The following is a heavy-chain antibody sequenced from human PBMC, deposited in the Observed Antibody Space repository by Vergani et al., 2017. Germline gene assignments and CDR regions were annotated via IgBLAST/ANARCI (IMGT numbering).Heavy chain of an antibody. V-gene: IGHV3-21*02. CDR3: ASRVSAGGGLDT. J-gene: IGHJ5*02. D-gene: IGHD2-15*01. CDR2: ITSTGATI. Sequence: VQLVESGGGLVKPGGSLRLSCGASGFTFNNNTMTWVRQSPGKGLEWVSSITSTGATINYADSVKGRFTISRDNAKKFLYLQMNNLTAEDTALYYCASRVSAGGGLDTWGQGTLVTVS. CDR1: GFTFNNNT.